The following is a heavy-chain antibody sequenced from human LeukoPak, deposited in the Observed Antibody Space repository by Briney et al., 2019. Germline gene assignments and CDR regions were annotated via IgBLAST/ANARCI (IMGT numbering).Heavy chain of an antibody. Sequence: SETLSLTCTVSGGSISSSSYYWGWIRLPPGKGLEWIGSIYYSGRTYYNPSLKSRVTISVDTSKNQFSLKLSSVTAADTAVYYCARLGAAAGEFDYWGQGTLVTVSS. V-gene: IGHV4-39*01. CDR2: IYYSGRT. D-gene: IGHD6-13*01. CDR1: GGSISSSSYY. J-gene: IGHJ4*02. CDR3: ARLGAAAGEFDY.